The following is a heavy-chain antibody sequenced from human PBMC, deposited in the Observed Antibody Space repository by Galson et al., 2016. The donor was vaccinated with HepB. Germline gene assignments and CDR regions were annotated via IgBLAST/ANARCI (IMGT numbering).Heavy chain of an antibody. CDR2: ISYDGSNK. Sequence: SLRLSCAVSGFSFSSYGMHWVRQAPGKGLEWVAVISYDGSNKYIVDSVRGRFTISRDNSKNTLYLQMNSLRAEDTAVYYCAKDIFASWPASGPGAGYYYYMDVWGKGTTVTVSS. D-gene: IGHD6-13*01. V-gene: IGHV3-30*18. J-gene: IGHJ6*03. CDR1: GFSFSSYG. CDR3: AKDIFASWPASGPGAGYYYYMDV.